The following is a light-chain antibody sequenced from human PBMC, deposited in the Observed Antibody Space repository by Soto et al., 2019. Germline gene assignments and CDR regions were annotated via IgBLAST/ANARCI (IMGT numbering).Light chain of an antibody. V-gene: IGKV3-20*01. CDR1: QSITSSF. J-gene: IGKJ5*01. CDR3: QQYTNWPPNT. Sequence: EIVLTQSPGILSLSPGERASLSCGASQSITSSFLAWYQQKPGQAPRLLIYGASSRATGIPDRFSGTGSETDFTLTISSLQSEDFAVYYCQQYTNWPPNTFGQGTRLEIK. CDR2: GAS.